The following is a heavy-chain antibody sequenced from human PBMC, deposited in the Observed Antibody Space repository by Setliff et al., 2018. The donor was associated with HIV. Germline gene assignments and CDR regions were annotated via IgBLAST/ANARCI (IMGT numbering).Heavy chain of an antibody. CDR2: INPSGGST. J-gene: IGHJ4*02. CDR3: ARGWEGGMDY. V-gene: IGHV1-46*01. CDR1: GYTFTRYF. D-gene: IGHD1-26*01. Sequence: ASVKVSCKASGYTFTRYFMHCVRQAPGQGLEWLGMINPSGGSTWYAQKFQGRVTMTGDTSTNTLYMELSSLRSEDTAAYYCARGWEGGMDYWGQGTLVIVSS.